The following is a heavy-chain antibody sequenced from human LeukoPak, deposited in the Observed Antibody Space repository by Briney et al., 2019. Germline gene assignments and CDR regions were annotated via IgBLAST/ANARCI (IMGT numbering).Heavy chain of an antibody. J-gene: IGHJ4*02. D-gene: IGHD2-15*01. CDR3: ARNTCSGGSCYQDY. V-gene: IGHV4-31*03. CDR2: IYYSGST. CDR1: GGSISRGGYY. Sequence: SQTLSLTCTVSGGSISRGGYYWSWIRQHPGKGLEWIGYIYYSGSTYYNPSLKSRVTISVDTSKNQFSLKLSSVTAADTAVYYCARNTCSGGSCYQDYWGQGTLVTVSS.